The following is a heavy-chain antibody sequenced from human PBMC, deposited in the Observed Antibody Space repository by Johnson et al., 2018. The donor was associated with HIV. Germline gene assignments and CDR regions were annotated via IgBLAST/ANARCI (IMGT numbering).Heavy chain of an antibody. CDR3: AIVGIFGVAPDDAFDI. Sequence: EVQLVESGGGLVQPGGSLRLSCAASGFTVSSNYVSWVRQAPGKGLEWVSVIYSGGTTYYADSVKGRFTISRDNSKTTLYLQMNSLRAEDTAVYYCAIVGIFGVAPDDAFDIWGQGTMVTVSS. J-gene: IGHJ3*02. V-gene: IGHV3-66*01. CDR2: IYSGGTT. D-gene: IGHD3-3*01. CDR1: GFTVSSNY.